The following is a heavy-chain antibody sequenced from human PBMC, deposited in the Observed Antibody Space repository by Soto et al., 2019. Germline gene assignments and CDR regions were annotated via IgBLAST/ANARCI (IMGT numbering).Heavy chain of an antibody. J-gene: IGHJ4*02. D-gene: IGHD2-15*01. CDR2: ISYDGSTE. CDR1: GCTFSSYA. CDR3: ARARVDTPALDY. Sequence: QVQLVESGGGVVQTGRSLRLSCAASGCTFSSYAMHWVRQALREGREWVAVISYDGSTEYYADSVKGGFTISRDNSKNTWCLQMISLRAVDTAVYYCARARVDTPALDYWGQRTLVTVSS. V-gene: IGHV3-30-3*01.